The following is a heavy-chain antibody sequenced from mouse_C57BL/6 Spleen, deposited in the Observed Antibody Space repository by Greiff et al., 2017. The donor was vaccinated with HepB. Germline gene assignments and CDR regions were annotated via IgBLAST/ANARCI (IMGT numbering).Heavy chain of an antibody. CDR1: GFTFSDYG. Sequence: DVHLVESGGGLVKPGGSLKLSCAASGFTFSDYGMHWVRQAPEKGLEWVAYISSGSSTIYYADTVKGRFTISRDNAKNTLFLQMTSLRSEDTAMYYCARGVIYYDYDGWYFDVWGTGTTVTVSS. CDR3: ARGVIYYDYDGWYFDV. V-gene: IGHV5-17*01. CDR2: ISSGSSTI. J-gene: IGHJ1*03. D-gene: IGHD2-4*01.